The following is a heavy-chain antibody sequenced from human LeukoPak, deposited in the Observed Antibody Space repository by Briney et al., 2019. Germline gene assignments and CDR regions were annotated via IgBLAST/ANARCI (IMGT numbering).Heavy chain of an antibody. CDR3: ARPRAGPDIVVVPAAMGGYYYYGMDV. J-gene: IGHJ6*04. Sequence: SVKVSCKASGDTFSSYSISWVRQAPGQGLEWMGGIIPIFGTANYAQKFQGGVTITADESTSTAYMELSSLRSEDTAVYYCARPRAGPDIVVVPAAMGGYYYYGMDVWGKGTTVTVSS. CDR1: GDTFSSYS. CDR2: IIPIFGTA. V-gene: IGHV1-69*13. D-gene: IGHD2-2*01.